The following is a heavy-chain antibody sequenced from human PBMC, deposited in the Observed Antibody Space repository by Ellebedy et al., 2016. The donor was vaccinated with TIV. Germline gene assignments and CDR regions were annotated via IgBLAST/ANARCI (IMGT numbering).Heavy chain of an antibody. CDR3: AKDQFMTNGIFDAFDI. V-gene: IGHV3-23*01. J-gene: IGHJ3*02. Sequence: GGSLRLSXTASGFIFSNYAMNWVRQAPGKGLEWVAHIGGGRGDTFYADSVQGRFTASRDDSKSTVYLQLSNLRAEDTAIYYCAKDQFMTNGIFDAFDIWGRGRMVSVSS. CDR1: GFIFSNYA. D-gene: IGHD2-15*01. CDR2: IGGGRGDT.